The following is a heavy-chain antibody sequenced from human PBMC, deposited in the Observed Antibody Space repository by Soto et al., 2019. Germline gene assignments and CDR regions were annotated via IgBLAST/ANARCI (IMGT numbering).Heavy chain of an antibody. Sequence: GGSLRLSCAASGFTFSSYAMSCVRQAPGKGLEWVSAISGSGGSTYYADSVKGRFTISRDNSKNTLYLQMNSLRAEDTAVYYCATLSNGYCSSTSCPIRAFDIWGQGTMVTVS. J-gene: IGHJ3*02. CDR1: GFTFSSYA. CDR2: ISGSGGST. D-gene: IGHD2-2*01. CDR3: ATLSNGYCSSTSCPIRAFDI. V-gene: IGHV3-23*01.